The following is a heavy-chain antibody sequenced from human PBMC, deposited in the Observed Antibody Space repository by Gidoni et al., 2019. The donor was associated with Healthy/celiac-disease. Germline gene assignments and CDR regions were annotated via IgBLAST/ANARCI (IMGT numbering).Heavy chain of an antibody. Sequence: EVQLVQSGAEVKKPGESLKNSCQGSGYSFTSYWVGWVLQMPGKGLEWMGIIYPGDSDTRYSPSFQGQVTISADKSISTAYLQWSSLKASDTAMYYCARRGGWDYYGMDVWGQGTTVTVSS. CDR1: GYSFTSYW. J-gene: IGHJ6*02. CDR3: ARRGGWDYYGMDV. V-gene: IGHV5-51*01. CDR2: IYPGDSDT. D-gene: IGHD6-19*01.